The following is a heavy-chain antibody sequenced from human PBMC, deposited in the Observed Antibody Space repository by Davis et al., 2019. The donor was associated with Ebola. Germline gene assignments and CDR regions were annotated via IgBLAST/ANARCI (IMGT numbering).Heavy chain of an antibody. CDR1: GGSFSGYY. D-gene: IGHD3-3*01. CDR2: IYYSGST. V-gene: IGHV4-59*01. CDR3: ARGNYDFWSGYYKQGEGFDY. J-gene: IGHJ4*02. Sequence: MPGGSLRLSCAVYGGSFSGYYWSWIRQPPGKGLEWIGYIYYSGSTNYNPSLKSRVTISVDTSKNQFSLKLSSVTAADTAVYYCARGNYDFWSGYYKQGEGFDYWGQGTLVTVSS.